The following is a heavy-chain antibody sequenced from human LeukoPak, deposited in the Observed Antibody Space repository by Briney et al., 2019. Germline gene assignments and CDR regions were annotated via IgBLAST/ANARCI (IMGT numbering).Heavy chain of an antibody. CDR1: GGSFSGYY. V-gene: IGHV4-34*01. CDR2: INHSGST. CDR3: ARPPRGYSYGYFDY. D-gene: IGHD5-18*01. Sequence: PSETLSLTCAVYGGSFSGYYWSWIRQPPGKGLEWIGEINHSGSTNYNPSLKSRVTISVDTSKNQFSLKLSSVTAADTAVYYCARPPRGYSYGYFDYWGQGTLVTVSS. J-gene: IGHJ4*02.